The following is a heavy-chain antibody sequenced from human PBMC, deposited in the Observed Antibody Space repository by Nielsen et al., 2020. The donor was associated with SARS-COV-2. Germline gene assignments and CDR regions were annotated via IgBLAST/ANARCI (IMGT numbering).Heavy chain of an antibody. CDR3: ARLRRTGSY. V-gene: IGHV3-23*01. Sequence: GESLKISCAASGFTFSSYAMSWVRQAPGKGLEWVSAISGSGGSTYYADSVKGRFTISRDNAKNSLYLQMNSLRDEDTAVYYCARLRRTGSYWGQGTLVTVSS. CDR2: ISGSGGST. CDR1: GFTFSSYA. D-gene: IGHD3/OR15-3a*01. J-gene: IGHJ4*02.